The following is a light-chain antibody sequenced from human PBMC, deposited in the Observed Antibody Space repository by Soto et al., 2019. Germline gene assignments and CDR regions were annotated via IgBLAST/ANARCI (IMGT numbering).Light chain of an antibody. CDR1: QSLLYSSNNKNY. CDR2: WAS. V-gene: IGKV4-1*01. Sequence: DIVMTQSPDSLAVSLGERATINCMSSQSLLYSSNNKNYLAWYQQKPGQPPKLLIYWASTRESGVPDRFSGSGSGTDFTLTISSLQTEDVAVYYCQQYFTKPLTFGGGTKVEIK. J-gene: IGKJ4*01. CDR3: QQYFTKPLT.